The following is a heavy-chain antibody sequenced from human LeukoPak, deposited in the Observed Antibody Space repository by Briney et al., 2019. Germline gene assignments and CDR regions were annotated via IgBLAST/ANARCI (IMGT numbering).Heavy chain of an antibody. CDR2: ISAYNGNT. V-gene: IGHV1-18*01. CDR1: GYTFTSYG. CDR3: ATQRPRGGDYVGTYYYYYMDV. D-gene: IGHD2-21*02. Sequence: ASVKVSCKASGYTFTSYGISWVRQAPGQGLEWMGWISAYNGNTNYAQKLQGRVTMTTDTSTSTAYMELRSLRSDDTAVYYCATQRPRGGDYVGTYYYYYMDVWGKGTTVTVSS. J-gene: IGHJ6*03.